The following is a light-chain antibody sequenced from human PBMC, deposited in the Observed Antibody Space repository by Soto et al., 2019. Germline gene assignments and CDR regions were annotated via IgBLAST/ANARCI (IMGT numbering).Light chain of an antibody. J-gene: IGLJ2*01. V-gene: IGLV4-69*01. CDR2: LNSDGSH. Sequence: QLVLTQSPSASASLGASVKLTCTLSSGHSNYAIAWHQQQPEKGPRFLMKLNSDGSHSKGDGIPDRFSGSSSGAERYLTISTLQSDDEADYDCQTWVTGIHIFGGGTKLTVL. CDR3: QTWVTGIHI. CDR1: SGHSNYA.